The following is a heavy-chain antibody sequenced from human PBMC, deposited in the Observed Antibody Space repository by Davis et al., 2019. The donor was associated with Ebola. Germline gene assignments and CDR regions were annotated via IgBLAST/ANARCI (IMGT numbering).Heavy chain of an antibody. CDR1: GFTFSSYS. J-gene: IGHJ6*02. CDR3: ARAAGRARGNYYYYYGMDV. V-gene: IGHV3-48*02. D-gene: IGHD3-10*01. CDR2: ISSSSSTI. Sequence: GESLKISCAASGFTFSSYSMNWVRQAPGKGLEWVSYISSSSSTIYYADSVKGRFTISRDNAKNSLYLQMNSLRDEDTAVYYCARAAGRARGNYYYYYGMDVWGQGTTVTVSS.